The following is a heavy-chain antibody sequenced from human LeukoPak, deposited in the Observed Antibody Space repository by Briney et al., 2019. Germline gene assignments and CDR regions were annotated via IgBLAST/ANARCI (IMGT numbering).Heavy chain of an antibody. CDR3: ARDQGLVVVPAAPDAFDI. CDR1: GFTFSSYS. D-gene: IGHD2-2*01. Sequence: GGSLRLSCAASGFTFSSYSMNWVRQAPGKGLEWVSSISSSSSYIYYADSVKGRFTISRDNAKNSLYLQMNSLRAEDTAVYYCARDQGLVVVPAAPDAFDIWGQGTMVTVSS. V-gene: IGHV3-21*01. CDR2: ISSSSSYI. J-gene: IGHJ3*02.